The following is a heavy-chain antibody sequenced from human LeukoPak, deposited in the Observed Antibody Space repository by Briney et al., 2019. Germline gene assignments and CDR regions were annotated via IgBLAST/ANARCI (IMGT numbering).Heavy chain of an antibody. J-gene: IGHJ4*02. Sequence: PGGSLRLSCAASGFIFSGYYMSWIRQAPGKGLEWVSNITSSSSFTNYADSVMGRFTISRDNAKNSLYLQMNSLRAEDTAVYYCAREDYYSFDYWGQGTLVTVSS. CDR2: ITSSSSFT. D-gene: IGHD3-22*01. CDR1: GFIFSGYY. CDR3: AREDYYSFDY. V-gene: IGHV3-11*05.